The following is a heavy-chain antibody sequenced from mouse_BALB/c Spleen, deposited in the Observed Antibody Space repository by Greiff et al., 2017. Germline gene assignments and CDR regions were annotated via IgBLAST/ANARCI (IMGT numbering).Heavy chain of an antibody. CDR3: AREATAY. CDR1: GYTFTSYY. J-gene: IGHJ2*01. Sequence: VQLVESGPELVKPGASVRISCKASGYTFTSYYIHWVKQRPGQGLEWIGWIYPGNVNTKYNEKFKGKATLTADKSSSTAYMQLSSLTSEDSAVYFCAREATAYWGQGTTLTVSS. D-gene: IGHD1-2*01. CDR2: IYPGNVNT. V-gene: IGHV1S56*01.